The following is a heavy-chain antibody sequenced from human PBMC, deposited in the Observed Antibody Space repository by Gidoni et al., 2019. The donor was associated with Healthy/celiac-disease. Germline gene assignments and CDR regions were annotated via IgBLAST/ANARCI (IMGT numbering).Heavy chain of an antibody. CDR1: GGSISSSSYY. D-gene: IGHD3-22*01. CDR3: ARPDYYDSSGYYRGNWYFDL. J-gene: IGHJ2*01. V-gene: IGHV4-39*01. CDR2: IYYSGST. Sequence: QLQLQESGPGLVKPSETLSLTCTVSGGSISSSSYYWGWIRQPPRKGLEWIGSIYYSGSTYYNPSLKSRVTISVDTSKNQFSLKLSSVTAADTAVYYCARPDYYDSSGYYRGNWYFDLWGRGTLVTVSS.